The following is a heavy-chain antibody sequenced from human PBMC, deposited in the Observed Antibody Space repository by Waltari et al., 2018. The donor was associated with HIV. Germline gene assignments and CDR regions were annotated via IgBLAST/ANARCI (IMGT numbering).Heavy chain of an antibody. CDR1: GYTFPNFG. V-gene: IGHV1-18*01. Sequence: VHLVQSGGEVKKPGASVKVSCKASGYTFPNFGISWVRQSPGQGLEWMGWINPYNGNTNYVQKFQGRVTMTTDTSTGTAYMELRSLRSDDTAVYYCARGEMTTVVTPDYWGQGTLVTVSS. J-gene: IGHJ4*02. CDR2: INPYNGNT. D-gene: IGHD4-17*01. CDR3: ARGEMTTVVTPDY.